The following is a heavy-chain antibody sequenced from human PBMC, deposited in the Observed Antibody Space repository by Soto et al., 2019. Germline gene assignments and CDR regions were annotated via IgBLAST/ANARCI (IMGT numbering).Heavy chain of an antibody. D-gene: IGHD6-13*01. CDR3: AKAPYSSSWYDRDYYYGMDV. CDR1: GFTFSSYG. J-gene: IGHJ6*02. CDR2: ISYDGSNK. V-gene: IGHV3-30*18. Sequence: GSLRLSCAASGFTFSSYGMHWVRQAPGKGLEWVAVISYDGSNKYYADSVKGRFTISRDNSKNTLYLQMNSLRAEDTAVYYCAKAPYSSSWYDRDYYYGMDVWGQGTTVTVSS.